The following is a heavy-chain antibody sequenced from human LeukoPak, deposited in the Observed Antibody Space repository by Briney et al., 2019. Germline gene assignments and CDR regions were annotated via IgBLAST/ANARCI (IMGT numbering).Heavy chain of an antibody. CDR2: IYPGDYET. D-gene: IGHD2-21*02. V-gene: IGHV5-51*01. CDR3: AIPPGYCGNDCSFDH. Sequence: GESLQISCEGSGYSFSNYWIGWVRQMPGKGLEWMGIIYPGDYETRYSPSFQGLVTISVDKSISTAYLQWSSLKAWDTAMYYCAIPPGYCGNDCSFDHWGQGTLVTVSS. CDR1: GYSFSNYW. J-gene: IGHJ4*02.